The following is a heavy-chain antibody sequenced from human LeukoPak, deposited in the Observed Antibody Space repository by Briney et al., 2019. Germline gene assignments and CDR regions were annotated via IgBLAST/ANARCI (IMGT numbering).Heavy chain of an antibody. CDR3: ARDTKLWFGDDAFDI. D-gene: IGHD3-10*01. J-gene: IGHJ3*02. CDR2: SHYSGNT. V-gene: IGHV4-39*07. CDR1: GGSINGSPYY. Sequence: PSETLSLTCTVSGGSINGSPYYWVWIRQPPGKGLEWIASSHYSGNTHFNPSLKSRLTTSVDTSKNQFSLKLSSVTAADTAVYYCARDTKLWFGDDAFDIWGQGTMVTVSS.